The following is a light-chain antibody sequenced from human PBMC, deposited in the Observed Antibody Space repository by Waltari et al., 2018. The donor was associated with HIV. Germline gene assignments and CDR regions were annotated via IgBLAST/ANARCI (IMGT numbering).Light chain of an antibody. CDR2: EGT. Sequence: QSALTQPASVSGSPGQSIPISCTGPSSDGGRYDFVSWYQQHPGKAPKFMIYEGTTRPSGVSNRFSGSKSGNTASLTISGLQAEDEADYHCCSYAGNNTLVFGGGTKLTVI. CDR3: CSYAGNNTLV. CDR1: SSDGGRYDF. J-gene: IGLJ3*02. V-gene: IGLV2-23*01.